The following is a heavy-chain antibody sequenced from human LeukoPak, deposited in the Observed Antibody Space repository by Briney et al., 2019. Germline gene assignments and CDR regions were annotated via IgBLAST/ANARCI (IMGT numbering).Heavy chain of an antibody. Sequence: SETLSLTCTVSGYSISTDYYWGWVRQPPGKGLEWIGSIYHSGSTYYNPSLKSRVTISVDTSKNQLSLKLSSVTAADTAVYYCARDRGGYLSYWGQGTLVTVSS. CDR3: ARDRGGYLSY. CDR1: GYSISTDYY. J-gene: IGHJ4*02. V-gene: IGHV4-38-2*02. D-gene: IGHD2-15*01. CDR2: IYHSGST.